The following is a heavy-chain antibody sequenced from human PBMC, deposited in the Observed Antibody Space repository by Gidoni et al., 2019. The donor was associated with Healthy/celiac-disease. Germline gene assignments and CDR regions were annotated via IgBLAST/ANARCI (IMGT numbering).Heavy chain of an antibody. CDR3: ASEGRYSTLDGMDV. D-gene: IGHD5-18*01. J-gene: IGHJ6*02. Sequence: EVQLLESGGGLVQPGGSLRLSCAASGFTVRSNAMSWVRQAPGKGLEWVSAISGSGGSTYYSDSVKGRFTISRDNSKNTLYLQMNSLRAEDTAVYYCASEGRYSTLDGMDVWGQGTTVTVSS. CDR1: GFTVRSNA. CDR2: ISGSGGST. V-gene: IGHV3-23*01.